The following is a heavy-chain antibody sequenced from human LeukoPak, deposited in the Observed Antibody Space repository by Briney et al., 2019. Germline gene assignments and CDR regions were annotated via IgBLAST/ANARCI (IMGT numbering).Heavy chain of an antibody. CDR3: AKGLYDRSGYFVD. J-gene: IGHJ4*02. V-gene: IGHV3-53*01. Sequence: GGSLRLSCAASGFTVSSNYMSWVRQAPGKGLEWVSVIYSGGSTYYADSVKGRFTISRDNSKNTMYLQMNSVTAEDTAVYYCAKGLYDRSGYFVDWGQGTLVTVSS. D-gene: IGHD3-22*01. CDR1: GFTVSSNY. CDR2: IYSGGST.